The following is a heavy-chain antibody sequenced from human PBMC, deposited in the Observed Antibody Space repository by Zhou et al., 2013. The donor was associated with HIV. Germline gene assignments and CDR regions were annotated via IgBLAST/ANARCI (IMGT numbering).Heavy chain of an antibody. D-gene: IGHD6-13*01. Sequence: QVQLQESGPGLVKPSQTLSLTCTVSGGSISSGSCYWSWIRQPAGKGLEWIGRIYASGSTKYNPSLKSRVTISIDTSKNQFSLKLSSVTAADTAVYYCARLVAARDYYYYIDVWGRGTTVTVSS. V-gene: IGHV4-61*02. J-gene: IGHJ6*03. CDR3: ARLVAARDYYYYIDV. CDR2: IYASGST. CDR1: GGSISSGSCY.